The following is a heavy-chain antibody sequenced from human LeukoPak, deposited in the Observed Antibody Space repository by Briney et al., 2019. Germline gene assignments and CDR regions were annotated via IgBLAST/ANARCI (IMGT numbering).Heavy chain of an antibody. V-gene: IGHV3-11*01. J-gene: IGHJ1*01. Sequence: GGSLRLSCATSGLRFSDYYVSWIRQAPGKGLQWVSYISSGGDIMHYADSVKGRFTSSRDNAKNSGYLEMNSLGAEDTAVYYCATNLIGAGEYFQQWGQGTLVTVSS. CDR3: ATNLIGAGEYFQQ. D-gene: IGHD2/OR15-2a*01. CDR1: GLRFSDYY. CDR2: ISSGGDIM.